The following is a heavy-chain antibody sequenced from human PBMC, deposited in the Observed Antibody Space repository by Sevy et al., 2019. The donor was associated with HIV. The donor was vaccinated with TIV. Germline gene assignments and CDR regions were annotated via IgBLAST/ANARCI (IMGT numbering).Heavy chain of an antibody. D-gene: IGHD6-13*01. V-gene: IGHV4-59*11. CDR2: FDYSGSA. J-gene: IGHJ4*02. CDR3: ARGDSSFDY. CDR1: GGSISGHY. Sequence: SETLSLTCAVSGGSISGHYWSWIRQPPGKGLEWIGYFDYSGSANYNPSLKSRVTISVDTSKNQFSLKLKSVTAADTAVYYCARGDSSFDYWGQGALVTVSS.